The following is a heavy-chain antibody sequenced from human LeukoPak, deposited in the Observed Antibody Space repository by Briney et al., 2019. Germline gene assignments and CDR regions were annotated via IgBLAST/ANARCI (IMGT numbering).Heavy chain of an antibody. D-gene: IGHD3-16*01. CDR3: ARESGALLRFGVGYYFDY. V-gene: IGHV4-59*01. J-gene: IGHJ4*02. CDR2: IYNRGST. CDR1: GGSISSYY. Sequence: KPSETLSLTCTVSGGSISSYYWSWIRQPPGKGLEWIGYIYNRGSTNYNPSLKSRVTISVDTSKNQFSLKLSSVTAADTAVYYCARESGALLRFGVGYYFDYWGQGTLVTVSS.